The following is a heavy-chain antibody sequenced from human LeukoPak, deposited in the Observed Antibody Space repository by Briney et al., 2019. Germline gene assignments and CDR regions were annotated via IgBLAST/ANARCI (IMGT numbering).Heavy chain of an antibody. CDR1: GFTFSTYW. V-gene: IGHV3-7*03. Sequence: PGGSLRLSCAASGFTFSTYWMSWVRQAPGKGLEWVANIKQDGSEKYYVDSVKGRFTISRDNAKNSLYLQMNSLRAEDTAVYYCARDYPLGYYGSGSYFEIGFQHWGQGTLVTVSP. J-gene: IGHJ1*01. CDR3: ARDYPLGYYGSGSYFEIGFQH. D-gene: IGHD3-10*01. CDR2: IKQDGSEK.